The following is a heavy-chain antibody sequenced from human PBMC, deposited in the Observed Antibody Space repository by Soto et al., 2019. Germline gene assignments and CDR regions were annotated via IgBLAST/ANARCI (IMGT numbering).Heavy chain of an antibody. CDR2: IWYDGSNK. D-gene: IGHD3-3*01. CDR3: ARDTYYDFWSYYYGMDV. V-gene: IGHV3-33*01. CDR1: GFTFSSYG. Sequence: PGGSLRLSCAASGFTFSSYGMHWVRQAPGKGLEWVAVIWYDGSNKYYADSVKGRFTISRDNSKNTLYLQMNSLRAEDTAVYYCARDTYYDFWSYYYGMDVWGQGTTVTVSS. J-gene: IGHJ6*02.